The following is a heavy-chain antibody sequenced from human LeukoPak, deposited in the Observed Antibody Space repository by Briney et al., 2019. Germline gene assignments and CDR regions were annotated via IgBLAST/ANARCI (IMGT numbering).Heavy chain of an antibody. J-gene: IGHJ2*01. D-gene: IGHD2-8*01. V-gene: IGHV3-23*01. Sequence: GGSLRLSCAASGFTFSSHALSWVRQAPGKGLEWVSGISFSGGSTYCADSVKGRFTISRDNSQNTLYLQMNSLRAEDTGEYYCAKVTMAAYWYIDLWGRGTLVTVSS. CDR1: GFTFSSHA. CDR3: AKVTMAAYWYIDL. CDR2: ISFSGGST.